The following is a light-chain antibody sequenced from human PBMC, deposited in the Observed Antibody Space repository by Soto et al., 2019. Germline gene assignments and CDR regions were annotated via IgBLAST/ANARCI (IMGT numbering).Light chain of an antibody. CDR1: NSNLGAGYD. CDR2: GNR. CDR3: QAYDYSLTAVV. J-gene: IGLJ3*02. Sequence: QSVLTQPPSASGTPGQRVTISCSGSNSNLGAGYDVHWYQQLPGAAPKLVIFGNRNRPSGVPERFSGSKSGTSASLAITGLQAEDEADYYCQAYDYSLTAVVFGGGTKLTVL. V-gene: IGLV1-40*01.